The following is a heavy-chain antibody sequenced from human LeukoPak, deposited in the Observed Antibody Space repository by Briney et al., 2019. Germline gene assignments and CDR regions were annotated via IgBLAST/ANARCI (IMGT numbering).Heavy chain of an antibody. CDR3: AKDLYTVPGACDY. CDR1: GFTFSSYW. D-gene: IGHD6-19*01. J-gene: IGHJ4*02. V-gene: IGHV3-7*03. Sequence: GGSLRLSCAASGFTFSSYWMSWVRQAPGKGLEWVANIKQDGSEKYYVDSVKGRFTISRDISRNTMYLQMNSLRVEDTAIYYCAKDLYTVPGACDYWGRGTLVTVSS. CDR2: IKQDGSEK.